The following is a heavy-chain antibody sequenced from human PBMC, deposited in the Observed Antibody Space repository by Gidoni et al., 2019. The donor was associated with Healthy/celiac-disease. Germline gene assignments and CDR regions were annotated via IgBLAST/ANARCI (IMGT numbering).Heavy chain of an antibody. CDR1: GYTFTSYD. CDR2: MNPNSGNT. Sequence: QVQLVQSGAEVKKPGASVKVSCKASGYTFTSYDINWVRQATGQGLEWMGWMNPNSGNTGYAQKFQGRVTMTRNTSISTAYMELSSLRSEDTAVYYCARGRKRITIFGVVSDYYYGMDVWGQGTTVTVSS. J-gene: IGHJ6*02. D-gene: IGHD3-3*01. CDR3: ARGRKRITIFGVVSDYYYGMDV. V-gene: IGHV1-8*01.